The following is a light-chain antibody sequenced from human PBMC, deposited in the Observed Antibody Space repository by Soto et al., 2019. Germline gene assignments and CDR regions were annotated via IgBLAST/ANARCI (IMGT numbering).Light chain of an antibody. V-gene: IGKV1-5*01. CDR3: QQYNSYSQT. CDR1: QSISSW. J-gene: IGKJ1*01. Sequence: DILMTQSPSTLSASVGDRVTITCRASQSISSWLAWYQQKPGKAPKLLIYDASSLESGVPSRFSGSGSGTEFTLTISSLQPDDFATYYCQQYNSYSQTVGQGTKVEIK. CDR2: DAS.